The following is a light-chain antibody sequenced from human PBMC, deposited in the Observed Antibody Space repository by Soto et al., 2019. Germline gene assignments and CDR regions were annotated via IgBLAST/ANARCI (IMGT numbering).Light chain of an antibody. CDR1: SSNIGAGYD. Sequence: QSVLTQPPSVSGAPGQRVIISCTGSSSNIGAGYDVHWYQQRPGTAPKLLIFGNNNRPSGVPDRFSGPKSGTSASLAITGLQAEDEGDYYCQSYDSTLSDRYVFGTGTKVTVL. CDR3: QSYDSTLSDRYV. V-gene: IGLV1-40*01. J-gene: IGLJ1*01. CDR2: GNN.